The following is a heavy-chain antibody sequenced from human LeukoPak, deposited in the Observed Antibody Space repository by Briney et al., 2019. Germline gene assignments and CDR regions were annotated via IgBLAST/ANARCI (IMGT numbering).Heavy chain of an antibody. J-gene: IGHJ4*02. V-gene: IGHV1-18*01. Sequence: ASVKVSCKASGYTFITYGNSWVRQAPGQGLEWVGWVSAYADNTNYVQKLQGRVTMTTDTSTSTAYMELRSLRSDDTAVYYCARDCIGCHGFDYWGQGTLVIVSS. CDR3: ARDCIGCHGFDY. D-gene: IGHD2-15*01. CDR1: GYTFITYG. CDR2: VSAYADNT.